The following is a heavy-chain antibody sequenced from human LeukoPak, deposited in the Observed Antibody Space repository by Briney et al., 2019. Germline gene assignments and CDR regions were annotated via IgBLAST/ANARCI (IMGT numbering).Heavy chain of an antibody. D-gene: IGHD3-3*01. CDR3: ARDLLEWYFDY. Sequence: GGSLRLSCAASGITVSSKYMSWVRQAPGKGLEWVSVIYSGGTTYHADSVKGRFTTSRDNSKNTLYLQMNSLRAEDTAVYYCARDLLEWYFDYWGQGTLVTVSS. CDR1: GITVSSKY. V-gene: IGHV3-66*01. J-gene: IGHJ4*02. CDR2: IYSGGTT.